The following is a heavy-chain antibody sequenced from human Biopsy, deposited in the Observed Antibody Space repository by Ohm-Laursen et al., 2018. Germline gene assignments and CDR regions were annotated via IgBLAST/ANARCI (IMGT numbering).Heavy chain of an antibody. J-gene: IGHJ4*02. CDR3: ARDRVGGRGDPPDH. CDR1: GYTFITYY. CDR2: INPSGGST. D-gene: IGHD3-10*01. Sequence: ASVKVSCKAFGYTFITYYVNWVRQAPGQGLEWMGKINPSGGSTSYAQKFQGRVTMTRDTSTTTVYMELSSLRSEDTAVYYCARDRVGGRGDPPDHWGQGTLVTVSS. V-gene: IGHV1-46*01.